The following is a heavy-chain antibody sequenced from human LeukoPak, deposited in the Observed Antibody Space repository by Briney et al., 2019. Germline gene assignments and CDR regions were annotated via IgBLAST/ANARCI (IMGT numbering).Heavy chain of an antibody. V-gene: IGHV3-30*02. CDR1: GFTFSSYS. J-gene: IGHJ4*02. D-gene: IGHD4-17*01. CDR3: ARGSTVTTVDY. Sequence: GGSLRLSCAASGFTFSSYSMNWVRQAPGKGLEWVAFIRYDGSNKYYIDSVKGRFTVSRDNAKNTLYLQMISLRAEDTAVYYCARGSTVTTVDYWGQGTLVTVSS. CDR2: IRYDGSNK.